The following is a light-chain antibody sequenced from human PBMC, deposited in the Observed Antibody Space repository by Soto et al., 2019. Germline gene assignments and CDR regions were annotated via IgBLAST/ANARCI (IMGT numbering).Light chain of an antibody. Sequence: DIQMTQSPSTLPASVGDRVTITCRASESISSWLAWYQQKPGKAPKLLMYEASTLDGGVPSRFSGSGYGTDFTLTISSLQPDDLATYYCQQYKSYPLTFGRGTKVEIK. CDR2: EAS. J-gene: IGKJ4*01. CDR1: ESISSW. CDR3: QQYKSYPLT. V-gene: IGKV1-5*03.